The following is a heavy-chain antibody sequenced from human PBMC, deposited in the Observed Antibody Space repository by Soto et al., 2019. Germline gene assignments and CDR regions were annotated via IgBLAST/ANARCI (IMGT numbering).Heavy chain of an antibody. V-gene: IGHV4-31*03. D-gene: IGHD1-26*01. CDR2: IYYSGST. CDR3: ARHSASWQWFDY. CDR1: GGSISSGGYY. J-gene: IGHJ5*01. Sequence: QVQLQESGPGLVKPSQTLSLTCSVSGGSISSGGYYWSWIRQHPEKGLEWIGYIYYSGSTNYNPSLKSRVIISVDTASNRFSLDLRSVTAADTAIYYCARHSASWQWFDYWGQGNLVTVSS.